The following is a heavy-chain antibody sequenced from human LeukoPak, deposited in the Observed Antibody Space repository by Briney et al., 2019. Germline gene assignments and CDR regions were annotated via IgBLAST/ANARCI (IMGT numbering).Heavy chain of an antibody. CDR1: GFIFTTYT. CDR2: MSYDEKNE. V-gene: IGHV3-30*04. D-gene: IGHD6-19*01. J-gene: IGHJ4*02. Sequence: GGSLRLSCAASGFIFTTYTMRWVRQAPGKGLEWVAVMSYDEKNEYYADSVKGRFTISRDNSKNTLYLQMNSLRADDTAMYYCAREYNTGWPLNWGQGTLVTVSS. CDR3: AREYNTGWPLN.